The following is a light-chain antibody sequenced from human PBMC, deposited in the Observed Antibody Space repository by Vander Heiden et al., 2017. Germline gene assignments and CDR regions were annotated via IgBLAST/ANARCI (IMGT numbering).Light chain of an antibody. CDR3: QHYNTYAWT. CDR2: EAS. CDR1: QSISFW. V-gene: IGKV1-5*03. Sequence: DIQMTQSPSTLSASVGDRVTITCRASQSISFWLAWFQQKPGKAPKLLIYEASTLQSGVPSSFSGSGSGTDFTLTISSLQPDDFATYSCQHYNTYAWTFGQGTKVEVK. J-gene: IGKJ1*01.